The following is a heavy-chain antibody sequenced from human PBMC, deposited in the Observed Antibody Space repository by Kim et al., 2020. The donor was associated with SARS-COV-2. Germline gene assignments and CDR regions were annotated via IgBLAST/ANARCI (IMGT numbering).Heavy chain of an antibody. CDR3: AREPNRYQGMDF. Sequence: GGSLRLSCAASGLSFSSYSMSWVRQAPGKGLEWVADINNDGNGIYRADSVKGRFTISRDNSKNTLYLEMNSLRAEDTARYYCAREPNRYQGMDFGGRGT. J-gene: IGHJ6*01. CDR2: INNDGNGI. D-gene: IGHD2-2*01. V-gene: IGHV3-23*01. CDR1: GLSFSSYS.